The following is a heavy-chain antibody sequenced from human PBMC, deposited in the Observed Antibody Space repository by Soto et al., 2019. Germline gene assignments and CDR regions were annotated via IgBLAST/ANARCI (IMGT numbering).Heavy chain of an antibody. CDR3: ARDGYSSGWYYYYYGMDV. J-gene: IGHJ6*02. D-gene: IGHD6-19*01. Sequence: ETLSLTCAVYGGSFSGYYWSWIRQPPGKGLEWIGEINHSGSTNYNPSLKSRVTISVDTSKNQFSLKLSSVTAADTAVYYCARDGYSSGWYYYYYGMDVWGQGTTVTVSS. CDR2: INHSGST. CDR1: GGSFSGYY. V-gene: IGHV4-34*01.